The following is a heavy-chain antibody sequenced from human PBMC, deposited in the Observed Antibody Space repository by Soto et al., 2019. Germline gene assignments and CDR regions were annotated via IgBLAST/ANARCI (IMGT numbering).Heavy chain of an antibody. CDR2: ISSSSSYI. J-gene: IGHJ1*01. Sequence: RGSLILSCAASGLTFSSYSMNWVRQAPGKGLEWVSSISSSSSYIYYADSVKGRFTFSRDNAKNSRYLQMNSLRAEDTAVYYCARELVTASYWGRGALVGGSS. D-gene: IGHD6-13*01. CDR1: GLTFSSYS. V-gene: IGHV3-21*01. CDR3: ARELVTASY.